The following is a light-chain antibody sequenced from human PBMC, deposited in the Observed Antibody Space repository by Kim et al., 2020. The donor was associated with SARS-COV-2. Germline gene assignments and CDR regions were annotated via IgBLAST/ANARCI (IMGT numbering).Light chain of an antibody. V-gene: IGLV2-11*01. J-gene: IGLJ3*02. CDR2: DVS. CDR3: CSSAGSYTWV. CDR1: SSDVGGYNY. Sequence: GLSVPLSCTRTSSDVGGYNYVAWYQQHPGNAPTLMIYDVSKRPSGVPDHFSGSKSGNTTSLTISGLQAENEADYYCCSSAGSYTWVFGGGTQLTVL.